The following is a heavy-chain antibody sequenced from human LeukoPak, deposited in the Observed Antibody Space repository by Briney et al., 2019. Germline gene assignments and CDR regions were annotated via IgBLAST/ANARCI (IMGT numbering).Heavy chain of an antibody. D-gene: IGHD6-19*01. Sequence: GGSLRLSCAASGFTFSRHAMSWVRQAPGRGLEWVSTISGSGGSTYYADSVKGRFTISRDNSKNTLYLQMNSLRAEDTAVYYCASWGLVPVHYWGQGTLVTVSS. J-gene: IGHJ4*02. CDR2: ISGSGGST. CDR3: ASWGLVPVHY. V-gene: IGHV3-23*01. CDR1: GFTFSRHA.